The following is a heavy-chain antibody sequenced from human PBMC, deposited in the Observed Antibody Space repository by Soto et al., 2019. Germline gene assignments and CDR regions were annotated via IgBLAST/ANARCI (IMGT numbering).Heavy chain of an antibody. CDR2: IYYSGST. CDR3: ARGPYSSSWDENNWFDP. CDR1: GGSVSSGSYY. Sequence: SETLSLTCTVSGGSVSSGSYYWSWIRQPPGKGLEWIGYIYYSGSTNYNPSLKSRVTISVDTSKNQFSLKLSSVTAADTAVYYCARGPYSSSWDENNWFDPWGQGTLVTVYS. V-gene: IGHV4-61*01. D-gene: IGHD6-13*01. J-gene: IGHJ5*02.